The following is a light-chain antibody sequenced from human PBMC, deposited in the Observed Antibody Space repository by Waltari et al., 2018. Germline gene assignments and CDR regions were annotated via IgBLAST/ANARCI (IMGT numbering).Light chain of an antibody. CDR1: SSDIGGYNY. CDR2: DVS. V-gene: IGLV2-14*03. Sequence: QSALTQPASVSGSPGQSITISCTGSSSDIGGYNYVSWYQQVPGKAHKLIIYDVSNRPSGVSSRFSGSKSGNTASLTISGLQAEDEANYYCSSYIDSSTLELFGGGTSLTVL. CDR3: SSYIDSSTLEL. J-gene: IGLJ2*01.